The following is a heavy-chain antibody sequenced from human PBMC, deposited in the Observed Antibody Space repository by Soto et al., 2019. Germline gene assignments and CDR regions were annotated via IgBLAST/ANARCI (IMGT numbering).Heavy chain of an antibody. CDR3: ARVLWHSSSWYEGQYGFDY. V-gene: IGHV5-51*01. CDR1: GYSFTSYW. CDR2: IYPGDSDT. D-gene: IGHD6-13*01. Sequence: GDSLKISCKGSGYSFTSYWIGWVRQMPGKGLEWMGIIYPGDSDTRYSPSFQGQVTISADKSISTAYLQWSSLKASDTAMYYWARVLWHSSSWYEGQYGFDYWGQGTLVTVSS. J-gene: IGHJ4*02.